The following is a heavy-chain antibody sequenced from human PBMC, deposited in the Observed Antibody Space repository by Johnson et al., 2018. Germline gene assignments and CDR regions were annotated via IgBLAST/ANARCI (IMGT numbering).Heavy chain of an antibody. J-gene: IGHJ6*03. CDR3: ARDVRLDDYYYDMDG. D-gene: IGHD6-25*01. CDR2: ISTSSSYI. Sequence: VQSGGGLVKPGGSLRLSCAASGFTFSGYSMTWVRQAPGKGLECVSSISTSSSYIYYADSLKGRFTISSDNPKNSLFLQMQSLRAEGTAVYYCARDVRLDDYYYDMDGWGKGTTVTVAS. CDR1: GFTFSGYS. V-gene: IGHV3-21*01.